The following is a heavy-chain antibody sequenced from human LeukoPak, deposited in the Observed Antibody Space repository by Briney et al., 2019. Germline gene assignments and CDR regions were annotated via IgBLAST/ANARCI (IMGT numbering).Heavy chain of an antibody. J-gene: IGHJ4*02. CDR1: GGSISSYY. CDR3: AGGDYGDYGRYCDY. D-gene: IGHD4-17*01. Sequence: SETLSLTCTVAGGSISSYYWSWIRQPPGKGLEWVGDIYYSGSTNYNPSLKSRVTISVDTSKNQFSLKLSSVTAADTAVYYCAGGDYGDYGRYCDYWGQGTLVTVSS. CDR2: IYYSGST. V-gene: IGHV4-59*01.